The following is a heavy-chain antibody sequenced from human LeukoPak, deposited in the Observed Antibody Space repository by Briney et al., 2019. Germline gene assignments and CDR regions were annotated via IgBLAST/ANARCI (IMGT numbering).Heavy chain of an antibody. CDR3: ARSAGGFLEWFFDY. V-gene: IGHV4-59*08. J-gene: IGHJ4*02. CDR1: GGSISSYY. D-gene: IGHD3-3*01. Sequence: SETLSLTCTVSGGSISSYYWSWIRQPPGKGLEWIGYIYYSGSTNYNPSLKSRVTISVDTSKNQFSLKLSSVTAADTAAYYCARSAGGFLEWFFDYWGQGTLVTVSS. CDR2: IYYSGST.